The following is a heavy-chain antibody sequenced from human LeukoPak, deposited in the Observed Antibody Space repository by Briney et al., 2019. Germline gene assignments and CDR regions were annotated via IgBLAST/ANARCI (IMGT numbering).Heavy chain of an antibody. CDR2: ISYDGSNK. V-gene: IGHV3-30*18. CDR3: AKDDGLLLYSAFDI. J-gene: IGHJ3*02. Sequence: GGSLRLSCAASGFTFSSYGMHWVRQAPGKGLEWVAVISYDGSNKYYAGSVKGRFTISRDNSKNTLYLQMNSLRAEDTAVYYCAKDDGLLLYSAFDIWGQGTMVTVSS. D-gene: IGHD2-15*01. CDR1: GFTFSSYG.